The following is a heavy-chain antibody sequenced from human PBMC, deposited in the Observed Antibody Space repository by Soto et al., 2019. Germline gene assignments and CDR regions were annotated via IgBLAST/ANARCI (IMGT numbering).Heavy chain of an antibody. J-gene: IGHJ6*03. CDR1: GFTFDDYA. Sequence: GGSLRLSCAASGFTFDDYAMHWVRQAPGKGLEWVSGISWNSGSIGYAASVKGRFTNSRDNAKNSLYLQMNSLRAEDTALYYCAKDGKGTTGTTPLFYYYYYMDVWGKATTVTVSS. V-gene: IGHV3-9*01. CDR3: AKDGKGTTGTTPLFYYYYYMDV. CDR2: ISWNSGSI. D-gene: IGHD1-1*01.